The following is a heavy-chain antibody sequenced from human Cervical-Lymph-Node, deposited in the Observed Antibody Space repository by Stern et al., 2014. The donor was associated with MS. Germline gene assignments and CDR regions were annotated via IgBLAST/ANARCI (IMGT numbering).Heavy chain of an antibody. CDR1: GFKFSIYW. CDR2: IYPGDSKT. J-gene: IGHJ4*02. V-gene: IGHV5-51*01. CDR3: ARQTTAWASDV. Sequence: QLVQSGAELIRPGESLKISCKGSGFKFSIYWIAWVRQMPGKGLEWMGIIYPGDSKTRYSPSFQGQVTMSADKSTSTAYLQWSSLNASDTAMYFCARQTTAWASDVWGQGTLVTVSS. D-gene: IGHD1-14*01.